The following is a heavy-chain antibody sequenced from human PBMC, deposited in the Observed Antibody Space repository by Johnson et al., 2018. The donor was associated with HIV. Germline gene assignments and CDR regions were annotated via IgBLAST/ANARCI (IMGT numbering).Heavy chain of an antibody. D-gene: IGHD6-19*01. V-gene: IGHV3-15*01. J-gene: IGHJ3*02. CDR1: GFTFDEYG. CDR2: IKSKTDGGTT. Sequence: EVHLVESGGGVVRPGGSLRLSCEVSGFTFDEYGMSWVRQAPGKGLEWVGRIKSKTDGGTTDYAAPVKGRFTISRDDSKNTLYLQMNSLRAEDTAVYYCARDLSRYIAVATFDAFDIWGQGTMVTVSS. CDR3: ARDLSRYIAVATFDAFDI.